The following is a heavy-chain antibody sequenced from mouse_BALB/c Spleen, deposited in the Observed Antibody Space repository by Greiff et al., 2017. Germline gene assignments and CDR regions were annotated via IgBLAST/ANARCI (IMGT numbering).Heavy chain of an antibody. CDR1: GYTFTSYW. Sequence: VQLQQSGAELAKPGASVKMSCKASGYTFTSYWMHWVKQRPGQGLEWIGYINPSTGYTEYNQKFKDKATLTADKSSSTAYMQLSSLTSEDSAVYYCARGKGFDYWGQGTTLTVSS. J-gene: IGHJ2*01. CDR2: INPSTGYT. V-gene: IGHV1-7*01. CDR3: ARGKGFDY.